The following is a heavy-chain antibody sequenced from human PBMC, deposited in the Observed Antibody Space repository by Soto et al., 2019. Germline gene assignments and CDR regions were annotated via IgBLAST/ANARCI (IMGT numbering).Heavy chain of an antibody. CDR1: GFTFSSYS. D-gene: IGHD3-10*01. CDR2: ISSSSTI. V-gene: IGHV3-48*01. Sequence: GGSLRLSCAASGFTFSSYSMNWVRQAPGKGLEWVSYISSSSTIYYADSVKGRFTISRDNAKNSLYLQMNSLRAEDTDVYYCARGLPYYYGSGSYYNEGLFGVYYMDVWGKGTTVTVSS. J-gene: IGHJ6*03. CDR3: ARGLPYYYGSGSYYNEGLFGVYYMDV.